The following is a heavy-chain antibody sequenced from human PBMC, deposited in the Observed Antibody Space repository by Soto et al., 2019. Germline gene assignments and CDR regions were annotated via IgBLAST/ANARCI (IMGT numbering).Heavy chain of an antibody. CDR3: AKNGVRPSLRFLGGLPPPH. V-gene: IGHV3-30*18. J-gene: IGHJ4*02. CDR2: ISYDGSNK. D-gene: IGHD3-3*01. CDR1: GFTFSSYG. Sequence: QVQLVESGGGVVQPGRSLRLSCAASGFTFSSYGMHWVRQAPGKGLEWVAVISYDGSNKYYADSVKGRFTISRDNSKNTLYLKRKSLGMGERGGFYVAKNGVRPSLRFLGGLPPPHWGQGTLVTVSS.